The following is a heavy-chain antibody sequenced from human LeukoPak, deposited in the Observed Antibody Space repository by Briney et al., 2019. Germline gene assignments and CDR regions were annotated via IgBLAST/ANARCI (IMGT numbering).Heavy chain of an antibody. CDR1: GVSISSYY. D-gene: IGHD3-22*01. CDR2: IYHSGST. V-gene: IGHV4-59*12. J-gene: IGHJ4*02. Sequence: SETLSLTCTVSGVSISSYYWSWIRQPPGKGLEWIGYIYHSGSTYYYPSLKSRVTISVDRSKNQFSLKLSSVTAADTAVYYCARGFYDSSGYYLGGTAVDYWGQGTLVTVSS. CDR3: ARGFYDSSGYYLGGTAVDY.